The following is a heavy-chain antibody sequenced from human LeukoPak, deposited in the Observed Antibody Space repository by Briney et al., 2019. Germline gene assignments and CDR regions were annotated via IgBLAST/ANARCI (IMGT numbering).Heavy chain of an antibody. CDR2: IYYSGST. V-gene: IGHV4-59*01. CDR1: GDSIRSYY. Sequence: KPSETVSLTCTVSGDSIRSYYWSWIRQPPGKGLEWIGYIYYSGSTNSNPSLRSRVAISVDTSKNQFSLRVTSVTAADTAVYYCARVGSSGLSMDVWGKGTTVTVSS. CDR3: ARVGSSGLSMDV. J-gene: IGHJ6*03. D-gene: IGHD6-6*01.